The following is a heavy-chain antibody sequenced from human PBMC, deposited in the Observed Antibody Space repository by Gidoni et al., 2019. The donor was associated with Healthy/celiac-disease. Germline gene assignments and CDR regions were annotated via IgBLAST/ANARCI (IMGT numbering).Heavy chain of an antibody. V-gene: IGHV4-59*01. CDR3: ARLLAMTNYYMDV. CDR1: GGSISSYY. J-gene: IGHJ6*03. CDR2: IYYSGST. Sequence: QLQLQESGPGLVKPSETLSLTCTVSGGSISSYYWSWIRQPPGKGLEWIGYIYYSGSTNYNPSLKSRVTISVDTSKNQFSLKLSSVTAADTAVYYCARLLAMTNYYMDVWGKGTTVTVSS.